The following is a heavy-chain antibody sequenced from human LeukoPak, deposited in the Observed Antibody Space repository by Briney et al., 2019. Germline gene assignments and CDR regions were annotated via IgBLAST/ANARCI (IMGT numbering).Heavy chain of an antibody. V-gene: IGHV4-59*08. CDR2: LYYTGST. CDR3: ASHHEYIWGSSVDYYAMDV. J-gene: IGHJ6*02. Sequence: SETLSLTCTVSGGSIDSYYWSWIRQPPGKRLEWIGYLYYTGSTNYNPSLKSRVTISFDPSKHLFSLNLSSVTAADTAVYYCASHHEYIWGSSVDYYAMDVWGQGTTVTVSS. D-gene: IGHD3-16*01. CDR1: GGSIDSYY.